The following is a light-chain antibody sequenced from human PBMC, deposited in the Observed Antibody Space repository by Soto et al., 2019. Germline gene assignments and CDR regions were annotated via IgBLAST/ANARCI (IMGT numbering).Light chain of an antibody. CDR2: GAS. CDR1: QSVSNN. CDR3: QQYNYWPGT. Sequence: IVLTQSPGTLCLSPAERSTRPCRASQSVSNNYLAWYQQKPGQAPRLLISGASTRATGITDRFSGSGSGTEFTLTINSLQSEDFAVYYCQQYNYWPGTFGQGTKVDIK. J-gene: IGKJ1*01. V-gene: IGKV3-15*01.